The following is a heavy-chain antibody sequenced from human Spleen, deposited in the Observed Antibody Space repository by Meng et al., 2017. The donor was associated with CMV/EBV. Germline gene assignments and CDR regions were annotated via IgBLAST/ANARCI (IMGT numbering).Heavy chain of an antibody. CDR2: ISSSSTYI. CDR3: VRGLGWAAAKRWFDA. Sequence: GESLKISCAASGFTFSGYSMNWVRQAPGKGLEWVSCISSSSTYIYYADSVKGRVTISRDNAKSSLYLQMSSLRTEDTALYYCVRGLGWAAAKRWFDAWGHGTLVTVSS. D-gene: IGHD2-2*01. V-gene: IGHV3-21*04. J-gene: IGHJ5*01. CDR1: GFTFSGYS.